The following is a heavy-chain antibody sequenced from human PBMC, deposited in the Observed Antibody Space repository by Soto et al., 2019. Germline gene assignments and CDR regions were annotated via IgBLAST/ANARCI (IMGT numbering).Heavy chain of an antibody. J-gene: IGHJ4*02. CDR2: INPSGGST. V-gene: IGHV1-46*03. CDR3: ARGDYGDYRYDY. Sequence: ASVKASSKASGYTFTSYYMHWLRQAPGQGLEWMGIINPSGGSTSYAQKFQGRVTMTRDTSTSTVYMELSSLRSEDTAVYYCARGDYGDYRYDYWGQGTLVTVSS. D-gene: IGHD4-17*01. CDR1: GYTFTSYY.